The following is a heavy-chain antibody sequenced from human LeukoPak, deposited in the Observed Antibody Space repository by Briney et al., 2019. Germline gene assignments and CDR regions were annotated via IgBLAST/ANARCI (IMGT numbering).Heavy chain of an antibody. CDR2: INHSGST. Sequence: SETLSLTCAVYGGSFSGYYWSWIRQHPGKGLEWIGEINHSGSTNYNPSLKSRVTISVDTSKNQFSLKLSSVTAADTAVYYCARIGIAVADRDYWGQGTLVTVSS. J-gene: IGHJ4*02. CDR1: GGSFSGYY. D-gene: IGHD6-19*01. V-gene: IGHV4-34*01. CDR3: ARIGIAVADRDY.